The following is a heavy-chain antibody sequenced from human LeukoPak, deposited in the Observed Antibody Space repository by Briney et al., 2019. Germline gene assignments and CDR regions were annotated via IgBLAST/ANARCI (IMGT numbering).Heavy chain of an antibody. Sequence: PSGTLSLTCTVSGYSISSGYYWGWIRQPPGKGLGWIGSIYDSGSTCYNPSLKSRVTISVDTSKNQFSLKLSSVTAADTAVYYCARFAQWPKYYFDYWGQGTLVTVSS. V-gene: IGHV4-38-2*02. CDR1: GYSISSGYY. CDR2: IYDSGST. D-gene: IGHD6-19*01. J-gene: IGHJ4*02. CDR3: ARFAQWPKYYFDY.